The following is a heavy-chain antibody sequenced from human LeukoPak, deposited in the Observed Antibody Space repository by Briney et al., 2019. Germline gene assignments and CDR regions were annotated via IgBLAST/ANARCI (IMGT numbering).Heavy chain of an antibody. V-gene: IGHV3-23*01. D-gene: IGHD3-10*01. CDR2: ISGSGGNT. CDR3: AKDKEKVLLWFGELLPRSFDY. CDR1: GFTFSSYG. Sequence: PGGSLRLSCAASGFTFSSYGMSWVRQAPGKGLEWVSGISGSGGNTYYADSVKGRFTISRDNSNNTLYLQMNSLRTEDTAVYYCAKDKEKVLLWFGELLPRSFDYWGQGTLVTVSS. J-gene: IGHJ4*02.